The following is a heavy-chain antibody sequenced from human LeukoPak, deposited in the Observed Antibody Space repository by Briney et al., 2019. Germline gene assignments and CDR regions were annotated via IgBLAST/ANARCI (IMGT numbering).Heavy chain of an antibody. D-gene: IGHD6-19*01. CDR1: GFTVSSNY. CDR3: ARVWQWLAHNWFDP. J-gene: IGHJ5*02. V-gene: IGHV3-66*01. CDR2: IYSGGST. Sequence: PGGSLRLSCAASGFTVSSNYMSWVRQAPGKGLEWVSVIYSGGSTYYADSVKGRFTISRDNSKNTLYLQMNSLRAEDTAVYYCARVWQWLAHNWFDPWGQGTLVTVSS.